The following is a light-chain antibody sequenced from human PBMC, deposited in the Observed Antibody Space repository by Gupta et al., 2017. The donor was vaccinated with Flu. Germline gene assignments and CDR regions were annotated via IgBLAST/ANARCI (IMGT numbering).Light chain of an antibody. V-gene: IGKV1-39*01. CDR1: QSSSSY. CDR2: AAS. Sequence: SSLSASVGDRVTITCRASQSSSSYLNWYQQKLWKVPKLLIYAASSLQSGVPSRFSGSGCGTDFTLTISSLQLEDFAAYYCQQNDSNRAFTFGHGTKVDIK. CDR3: QQNDSNRAFT. J-gene: IGKJ3*01.